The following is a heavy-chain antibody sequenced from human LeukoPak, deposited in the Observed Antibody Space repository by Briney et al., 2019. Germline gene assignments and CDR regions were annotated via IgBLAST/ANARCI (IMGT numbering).Heavy chain of an antibody. CDR1: GVTFSSYW. CDR2: IKQDGSEK. J-gene: IGHJ4*02. CDR3: ARDVEMATPGIDY. D-gene: IGHD5-24*01. Sequence: GGSLRLSCAASGVTFSSYWMSWVRQAPGKGLEWVANIKQDGSEKYYVDSVKGRFTISRDNAKNSLYLQMNSLRAEDTAVYYCARDVEMATPGIDYWGQGTLVTVSS. V-gene: IGHV3-7*04.